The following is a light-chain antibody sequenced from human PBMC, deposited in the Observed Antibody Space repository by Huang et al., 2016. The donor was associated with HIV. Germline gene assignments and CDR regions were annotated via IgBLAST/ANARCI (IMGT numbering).Light chain of an antibody. J-gene: IGKJ1*01. CDR2: GAS. V-gene: IGKV4-1*01. Sequence: DIVMTQSPDSLAVSLGERATINCKSSKSVLYRSNNKNYLAWYQQKPGQPPKLLIYGASTRESGVPDRFTGSGSGTDFSLTISSLQAEDVAVYYCQQYDTSPWTFGQGTKVEIK. CDR3: QQYDTSPWT. CDR1: KSVLYRSNNKNY.